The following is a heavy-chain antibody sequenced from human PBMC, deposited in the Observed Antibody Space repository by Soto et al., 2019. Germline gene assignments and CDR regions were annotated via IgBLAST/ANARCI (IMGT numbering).Heavy chain of an antibody. J-gene: IGHJ5*02. D-gene: IGHD3-10*01. CDR3: ARDLVRALNPMVRGVMPGFGNWFDP. V-gene: IGHV4-31*03. CDR2: IYYSGST. Sequence: QVQLQELGPGLVKPSQTLSLTCTVSGGSISSGGYYWSWIRQHPGKGLEWIGYIYYSGSTYYNPSLKSRVTISVDTSKNQFSLKLSSVTAADTAVYYCARDLVRALNPMVRGVMPGFGNWFDPWGQGTLVTVSS. CDR1: GGSISSGGYY.